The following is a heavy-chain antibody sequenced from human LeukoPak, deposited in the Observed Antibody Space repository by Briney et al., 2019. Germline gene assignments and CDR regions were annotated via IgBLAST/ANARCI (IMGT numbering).Heavy chain of an antibody. CDR2: ISAYNGNT. CDR3: ARDKEVGATGYYYYYGMDA. J-gene: IGHJ6*02. Sequence: ASVKVSCKASGYTFTSYGISWVRQAPGQGLEWMGWISAYNGNTNYAQKLQGRVTMTTDTSTSTAYMELRSLRSDDTAVYYCARDKEVGATGYYYYYGMDAWGQGTTVTVSS. D-gene: IGHD1-26*01. CDR1: GYTFTSYG. V-gene: IGHV1-18*01.